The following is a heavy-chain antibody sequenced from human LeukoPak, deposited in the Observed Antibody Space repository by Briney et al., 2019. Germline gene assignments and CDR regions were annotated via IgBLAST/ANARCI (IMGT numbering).Heavy chain of an antibody. D-gene: IGHD3-10*01. Sequence: GGSLRLSCAASGFTFSSYWMSWVRQAPGEGLEWVAVVSYDGTKQYYADSVKGRFTISRDNSKNTLYLHMNSLRAEDTAVYYCAKSTMVRGGLGIFDYWGQGTLVTVAS. J-gene: IGHJ4*02. CDR2: VSYDGTKQ. V-gene: IGHV3-30*18. CDR3: AKSTMVRGGLGIFDY. CDR1: GFTFSSYW.